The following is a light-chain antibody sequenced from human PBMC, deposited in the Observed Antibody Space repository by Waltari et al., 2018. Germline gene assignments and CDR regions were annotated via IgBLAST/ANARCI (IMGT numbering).Light chain of an antibody. J-gene: IGKJ5*01. V-gene: IGKV4-1*01. CDR3: QQYYSSPIS. CDR2: WAS. CDR1: RSVLYNSNNKNY. Sequence: EIVMTQSPDSLAVSLGEGAAINCKSSRSVLYNSNNKNYLAWYQQKPRQPPKLLINWASSRESGVPDRFSGSGSGTDFTLTISSLQAEDVAVYYCQQYYSSPISFGQGTRLEIK.